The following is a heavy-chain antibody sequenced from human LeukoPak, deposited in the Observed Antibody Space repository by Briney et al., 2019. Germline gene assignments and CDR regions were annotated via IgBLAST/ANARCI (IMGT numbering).Heavy chain of an antibody. Sequence: GGSLRLSCAASGFTFYDYAMHWVRQAPGKGLGWVSGISWNSGSIVYADSVKGRLTISRDNAKTSLYLQMNSLRAEDTAVYYCARGPRDSSGYYPFDYWGQGTLVTVSS. CDR2: ISWNSGSI. D-gene: IGHD3-22*01. CDR1: GFTFYDYA. CDR3: ARGPRDSSGYYPFDY. V-gene: IGHV3-9*01. J-gene: IGHJ4*02.